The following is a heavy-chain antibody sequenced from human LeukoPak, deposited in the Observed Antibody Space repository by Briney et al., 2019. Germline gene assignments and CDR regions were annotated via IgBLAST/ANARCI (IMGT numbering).Heavy chain of an antibody. CDR2: IYHSGST. D-gene: IGHD3-3*01. V-gene: IGHV4-38-2*01. CDR3: ARGQRRVLRFLEWLLPYFDY. CDR1: GYSISSGYY. Sequence: SETLSLTCAVSGYSISSGYYWGWIRQPPGKGLEWIGSIYHSGSTYYNPSLKSRVTISVDTSKNQFSLKLSSVTAADTAVYYCARGQRRVLRFLEWLLPYFDYWGQGTLVTVSS. J-gene: IGHJ4*02.